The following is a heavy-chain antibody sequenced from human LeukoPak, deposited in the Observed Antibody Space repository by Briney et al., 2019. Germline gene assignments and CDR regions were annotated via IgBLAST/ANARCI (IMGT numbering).Heavy chain of an antibody. CDR3: AKPHSSSWYFAFEI. D-gene: IGHD6-13*01. CDR1: GFTFSTYS. V-gene: IGHV3-23*01. Sequence: PGGSLRLSCAASGFTFSTYSMNWVRQAPGKGLDWVSDISGSGGTTYYGDSVKGRFTISRDNSKNSLYLQMNSLRAEDTAVYYCAKPHSSSWYFAFEIWGQGTMVTVSS. CDR2: ISGSGGTT. J-gene: IGHJ3*02.